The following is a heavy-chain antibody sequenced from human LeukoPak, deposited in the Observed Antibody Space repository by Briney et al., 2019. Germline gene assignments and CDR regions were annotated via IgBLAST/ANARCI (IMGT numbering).Heavy chain of an antibody. J-gene: IGHJ5*02. V-gene: IGHV1-69*05. CDR3: ARAGGYVYNWFDP. Sequence: ASVKVSCKASGGTFSSYAISWVRQAPGQGLEWMGGIIPIFGTANYAQKFQGRVTITTDESTSTAYMELSSLRSEDTAVYYCARAGGYVYNWFDPWGRGTLVTVSS. D-gene: IGHD5-12*01. CDR2: IIPIFGTA. CDR1: GGTFSSYA.